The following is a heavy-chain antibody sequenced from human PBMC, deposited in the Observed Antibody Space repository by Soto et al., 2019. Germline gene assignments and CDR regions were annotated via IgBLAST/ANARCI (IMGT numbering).Heavy chain of an antibody. Sequence: EVQLVESGGDLVQPGGSLRLSCAGSGLTFSSYWLHWVRQAPGKGLEWVSRIDSGGSRTNYANSVKGRFTISGDNGKNSMYLQMSRLRADDAAVYYCVRGLYGVNWGQGTLVIVSA. J-gene: IGHJ4*02. D-gene: IGHD3-10*01. CDR1: GLTFSSYW. V-gene: IGHV3-74*01. CDR3: VRGLYGVN. CDR2: IDSGGSRT.